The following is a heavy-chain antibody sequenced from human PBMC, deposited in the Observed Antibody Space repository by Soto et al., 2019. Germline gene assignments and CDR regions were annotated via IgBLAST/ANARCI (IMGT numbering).Heavy chain of an antibody. J-gene: IGHJ4*02. CDR3: ARGWGYDSNDYYYAY. CDR1: GGTFSRHA. V-gene: IGHV1-69*01. D-gene: IGHD3-22*01. CDR2: IIPIFAPA. Sequence: QVQLVQSGAEVRKPGSSVKVSCKASGGTFSRHAISWVRQAPGQGLEWMGGIIPIFAPANHAQKFQGRVTIIADESTSTVYMELSSLRSEDTAMYYCARGWGYDSNDYYYAYWGQGTLVIVSS.